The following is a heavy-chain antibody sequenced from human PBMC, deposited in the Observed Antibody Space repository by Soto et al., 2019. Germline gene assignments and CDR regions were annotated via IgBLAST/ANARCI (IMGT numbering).Heavy chain of an antibody. CDR2: IYHSGST. J-gene: IGHJ4*02. D-gene: IGHD3-16*02. CDR3: ATGGRLGELSSQDY. Sequence: QLQLQESGSGLVKPSQTLSLTCAVSGGSISSGGYSWSWIRQPPGKGLEWIGYIYHSGSTYYNPSLKSRVTISVDRSKNQFSLKLSSVTAADTAVYYCATGGRLGELSSQDYWGQGTLVTVSS. V-gene: IGHV4-30-2*01. CDR1: GGSISSGGYS.